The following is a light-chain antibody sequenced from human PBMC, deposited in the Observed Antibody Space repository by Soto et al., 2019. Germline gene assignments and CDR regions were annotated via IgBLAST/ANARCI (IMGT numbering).Light chain of an antibody. CDR3: TAYTSSRTYV. J-gene: IGLJ1*01. CDR2: DVS. Sequence: QSVLTQPASVSGSPGQSSTVSCTGTSNDVCAYNYVSWYQQHPGTAPKLMIYDVSNRPSGVSNRFSGSKSGNTASLTISGLQAEDEADYYCTAYTSSRTYVFGTGTKVTVL. CDR1: SNDVCAYNY. V-gene: IGLV2-14*03.